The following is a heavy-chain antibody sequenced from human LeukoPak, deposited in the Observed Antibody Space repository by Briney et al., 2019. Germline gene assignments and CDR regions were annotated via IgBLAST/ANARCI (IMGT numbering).Heavy chain of an antibody. Sequence: PSETLSLTCTVSGGSISSNSYYWGWIRQPPGKGLEWIGSIYYSGSTYYNPSLKSRVTISVDTSKNQFSLKLSSVTAADTAVYYCARSFSSGWWGGWGQGTLVTVSS. CDR2: IYYSGST. V-gene: IGHV4-39*01. CDR1: GGSISSNSYY. D-gene: IGHD6-19*01. J-gene: IGHJ4*02. CDR3: ARSFSSGWWGG.